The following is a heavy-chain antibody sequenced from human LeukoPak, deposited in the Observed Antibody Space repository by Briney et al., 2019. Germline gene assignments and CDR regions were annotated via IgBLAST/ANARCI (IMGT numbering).Heavy chain of an antibody. Sequence: KPGGSLRLSCAASGFTFRSYSMNWVRQAPGKGLEWVSAIDPSSTYIYYADSVKGRFTISRDNAENSLYLQMNSLRAEDTALYYCAKTKGDYEYWSGYYKYYFDYWGQGTLVTVSS. CDR2: IDPSSTYI. CDR3: AKTKGDYEYWSGYYKYYFDY. CDR1: GFTFRSYS. J-gene: IGHJ4*02. D-gene: IGHD3-3*01. V-gene: IGHV3-21*04.